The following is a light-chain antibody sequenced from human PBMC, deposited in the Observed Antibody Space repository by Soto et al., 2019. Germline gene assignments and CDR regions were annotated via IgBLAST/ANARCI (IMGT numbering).Light chain of an antibody. Sequence: DIQMTQSPSSLSASVGDRVTITCRASQSISNYLNWYQQKPGKAPKLLIYAASSLQSGVPSRFSGSGSATDFTLTISSLQPEDFAIYHCQQSYSAPLTFGGGTKVDIK. J-gene: IGKJ4*01. V-gene: IGKV1-39*01. CDR2: AAS. CDR1: QSISNY. CDR3: QQSYSAPLT.